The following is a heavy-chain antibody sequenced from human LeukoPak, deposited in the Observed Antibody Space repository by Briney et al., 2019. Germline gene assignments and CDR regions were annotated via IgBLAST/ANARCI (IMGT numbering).Heavy chain of an antibody. D-gene: IGHD6-19*01. J-gene: IGHJ4*02. CDR2: ISGSGGST. CDR3: ANIAVAGTDFDY. Sequence: PGGSLRLSCAASGFTFDDYGMSWVRQAPGKGLEWVSAISGSGGSTYYADSVKGRFTISRGNSKNTLYLQMNSLRAEDTAVYYCANIAVAGTDFDYWGQGTLVTVSS. CDR1: GFTFDDYG. V-gene: IGHV3-23*01.